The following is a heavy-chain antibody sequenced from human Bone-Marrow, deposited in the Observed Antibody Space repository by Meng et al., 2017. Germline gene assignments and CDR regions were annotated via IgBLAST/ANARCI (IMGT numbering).Heavy chain of an antibody. J-gene: IGHJ4*02. CDR3: ASAPPASRWYWFDF. D-gene: IGHD6-19*01. CDR1: GFIFSNSW. CDR2: INQQGSEI. V-gene: IGHV3-7*01. Sequence: GESLKISCVASGFIFSNSWMTWVRQAPGKGLEWVANINQQGSEIYYVDSVKGRFTISRDTAKNSLYLQMDSLRAEDTALYYCASAPPASRWYWFDFWGQGSLVT.